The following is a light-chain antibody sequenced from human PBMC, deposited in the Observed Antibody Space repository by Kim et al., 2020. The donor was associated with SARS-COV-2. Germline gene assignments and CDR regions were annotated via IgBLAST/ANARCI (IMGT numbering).Light chain of an antibody. CDR3: NSRDSSGVV. Sequence: SVALGQPVRITCQGDTLRSYYVSWYRQKPGQAPLLVLYGRNNRPSGIPDRFSGSTSGDTASLTITGAQADDEADYYCNSRDSSGVVFGGGTQLTVL. V-gene: IGLV3-19*01. CDR1: TLRSYY. CDR2: GRN. J-gene: IGLJ3*02.